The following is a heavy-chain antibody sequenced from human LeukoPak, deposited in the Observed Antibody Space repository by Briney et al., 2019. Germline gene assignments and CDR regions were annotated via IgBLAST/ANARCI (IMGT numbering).Heavy chain of an antibody. CDR2: VYYSGST. CDR3: ARGFRGYDSSGYYFGFDY. Sequence: SETLSLTCTVSGGSVSSGSYYWSWIRQPPGKGLEWIGYVYYSGSTNSNPSLKSRVTILVDTSKNQFSLKLSSVTAADTAVYYCARGFRGYDSSGYYFGFDYWGQGTLVTVSS. CDR1: GGSVSSGSYY. D-gene: IGHD3-22*01. J-gene: IGHJ4*02. V-gene: IGHV4-61*01.